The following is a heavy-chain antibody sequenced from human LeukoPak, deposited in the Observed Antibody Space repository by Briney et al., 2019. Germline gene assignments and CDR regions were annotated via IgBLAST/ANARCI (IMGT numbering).Heavy chain of an antibody. D-gene: IGHD5-18*01. CDR1: GGSISSYY. V-gene: IGHV4-4*07. CDR3: AREGRYRYGYNEYHLYMDI. CDR2: IYTSGSS. Sequence: SETLSLTCTVSGGSISSYYWSWIRQPAGKVLEWIGRIYTSGSSNYNPSLKSRVTMSVDTPKNQFSLKLSSVTAAETAVYYCAREGRYRYGYNEYHLYMDIWGKGTTVTVSS. J-gene: IGHJ6*03.